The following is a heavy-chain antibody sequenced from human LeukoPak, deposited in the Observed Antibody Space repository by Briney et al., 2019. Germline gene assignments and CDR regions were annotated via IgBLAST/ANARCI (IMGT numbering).Heavy chain of an antibody. D-gene: IGHD1-14*01. Sequence: SETLSLTFTVSGGSITNYYWSWIRQPAGKGLEWIGRIYTSGTTNYNPSLKSRVTISIDTSKNQFSLKLSSVTAADTAVYYCARDTSPEGFDYWGQGTLVTVSS. V-gene: IGHV4-4*07. CDR2: IYTSGTT. CDR3: ARDTSPEGFDY. J-gene: IGHJ4*02. CDR1: GGSITNYY.